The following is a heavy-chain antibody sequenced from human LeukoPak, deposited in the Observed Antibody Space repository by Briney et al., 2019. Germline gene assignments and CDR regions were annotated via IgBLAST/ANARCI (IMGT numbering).Heavy chain of an antibody. Sequence: SETLSLTCTVSGGSVSSGSYYWSWIRQPPGKGLEWIGYIYYSGSTNYNPSLKSRVTISVDTSKNQFSLKLSSVTAADTAVYYCARGARKQQNWFDPWGQGTLVTVSS. CDR2: IYYSGST. CDR1: GGSVSSGSYY. CDR3: ARGARKQQNWFDP. D-gene: IGHD1/OR15-1a*01. J-gene: IGHJ5*02. V-gene: IGHV4-61*01.